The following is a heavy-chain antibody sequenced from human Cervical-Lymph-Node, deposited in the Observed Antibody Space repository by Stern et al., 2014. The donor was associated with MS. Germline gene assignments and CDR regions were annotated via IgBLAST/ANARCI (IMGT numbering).Heavy chain of an antibody. J-gene: IGHJ4*02. CDR3: AGPRYAF. D-gene: IGHD2-2*01. Sequence: QVQLVQSGPEVKKPGSSVKVSCKASGGSFIHYAITLGRQAPGQGPEWMGDISPMFSTSNYAQKFQGRVTITADKSTTTAYMEINSLTSEDTAVYYCAGPRYAFWGQGTLVIVSS. V-gene: IGHV1-69*06. CDR1: GGSFIHYA. CDR2: ISPMFSTS.